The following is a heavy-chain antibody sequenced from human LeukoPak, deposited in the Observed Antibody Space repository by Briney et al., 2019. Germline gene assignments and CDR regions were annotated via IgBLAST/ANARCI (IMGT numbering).Heavy chain of an antibody. Sequence: PGGSLRLSCATSGFTFDNYAMHWVRQAPGKGLEWVSGITWNSGSIAYADSVKGRFTISRDNAKNSLYLQMNSLTADDVAFYYCTRSAGWYNYFDYWGQGALVTVSS. D-gene: IGHD6-19*01. CDR3: TRSAGWYNYFDY. CDR2: ITWNSGSI. CDR1: GFTFDNYA. V-gene: IGHV3-9*03. J-gene: IGHJ4*02.